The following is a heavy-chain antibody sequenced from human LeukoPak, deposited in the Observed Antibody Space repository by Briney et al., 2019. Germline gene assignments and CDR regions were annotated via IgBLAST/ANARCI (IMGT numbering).Heavy chain of an antibody. Sequence: GGSLRLSCAASGFTFNSYAMSWVRQAPGKGLEWVSLISGSGGAPYYADSVKGRSTISRDNSKKTLYLQMNSLRAEDTALYYCAKVGMAGALYYFDYWGQGTLVTVSS. CDR2: ISGSGGAP. J-gene: IGHJ4*02. CDR3: AKVGMAGALYYFDY. CDR1: GFTFNSYA. D-gene: IGHD1-26*01. V-gene: IGHV3-23*01.